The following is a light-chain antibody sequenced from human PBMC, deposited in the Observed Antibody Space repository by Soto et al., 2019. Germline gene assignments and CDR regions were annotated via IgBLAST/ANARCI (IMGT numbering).Light chain of an antibody. CDR1: KIGSKS. Sequence: SYELTQPPSVSVAPGQTAKITCGGNKIGSKSVHWNQQKPGQAPVLVVHDDSERPSGIPERFSGSNSGNTATLTISRVEAGDEADYYCQVWDSSSDHVVFGGGTKVTVL. CDR3: QVWDSSSDHVV. J-gene: IGLJ2*01. V-gene: IGLV3-21*02. CDR2: DDS.